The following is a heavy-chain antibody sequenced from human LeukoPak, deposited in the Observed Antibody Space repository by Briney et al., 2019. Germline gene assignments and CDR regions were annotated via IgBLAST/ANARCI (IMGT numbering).Heavy chain of an antibody. V-gene: IGHV3-7*04. D-gene: IGHD2-2*01. Sequence: GGSLRLSCAASGFTFSSYWMSWVRQAPGKGLEWVANIKQDGSEKYYVDSVKGRFTISRDNAKNSLYLQMNSLRAEDTAVYCCARDRRAVVVPAARNGMDVWGQGTTVTVSS. CDR1: GFTFSSYW. J-gene: IGHJ6*02. CDR3: ARDRRAVVVPAARNGMDV. CDR2: IKQDGSEK.